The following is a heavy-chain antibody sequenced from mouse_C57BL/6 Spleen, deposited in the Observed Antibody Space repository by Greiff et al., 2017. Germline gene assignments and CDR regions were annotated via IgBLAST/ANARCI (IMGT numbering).Heavy chain of an antibody. D-gene: IGHD2-2*01. CDR1: EFTFSSYA. V-gene: IGHV5-9-1*02. J-gene: IGHJ1*03. Sequence: EVKLVESGEGLVKPGGSLKLSCAASEFTFSSYAMSWVRQTPEKRLEWVAYISSGGDYIYYADTVKGRFTISRDNARNTLYLQMSSLKSEDTAMYYCTTLYGYDPHWYFDVWGTGTTVTVSS. CDR3: TTLYGYDPHWYFDV. CDR2: ISSGGDYI.